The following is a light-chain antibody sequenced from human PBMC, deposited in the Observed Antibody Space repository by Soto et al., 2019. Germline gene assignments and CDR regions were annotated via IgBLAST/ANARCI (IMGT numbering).Light chain of an antibody. V-gene: IGLV2-14*01. CDR1: SSGVGGYNY. CDR3: SSYTTVSTYV. J-gene: IGLJ1*01. Sequence: QSVLTQPASVSGSPGQSITISCTGTSSGVGGYNYVSWYQQHPGKAPKLMIYDVRNRPSGVSNRFSGSKSVNTASLTISGLQAEDEADYYCSSYTTVSTYVFGTGTKDTDL. CDR2: DVR.